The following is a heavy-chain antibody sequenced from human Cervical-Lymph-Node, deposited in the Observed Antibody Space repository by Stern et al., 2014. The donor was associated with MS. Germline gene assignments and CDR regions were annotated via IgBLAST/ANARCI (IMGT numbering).Heavy chain of an antibody. CDR3: ARDPPRGGFGDLLSNYNYYGMDV. CDR2: ISGYNGNT. CDR1: GYTFTSYG. D-gene: IGHD3-10*01. Sequence: QVQLGQSGAEVKKPGASVKVSCKASGYTFTSYGISWVRQAPGQGLEWMGWISGYNGNTNYAQKRQGRINITTDTSTSGDHMDMRSLRSDDTAVYYCARDPPRGGFGDLLSNYNYYGMDVWGQGTTVTVS. V-gene: IGHV1-18*01. J-gene: IGHJ6*02.